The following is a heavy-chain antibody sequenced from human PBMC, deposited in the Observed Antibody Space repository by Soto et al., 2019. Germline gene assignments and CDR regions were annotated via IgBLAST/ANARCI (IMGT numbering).Heavy chain of an antibody. CDR2: IWHDGNKK. Sequence: PGGSLRLSCEASGFTFSTYGMHWVRQAPGKGLEWVAVIWHDGNKKYYSDSVKGRFTISRDNSKNTLYLQMNSLRVEDTAVYYCARHCSSASCYYMDVWGKGTTVTVS. D-gene: IGHD2-2*01. CDR1: GFTFSTYG. J-gene: IGHJ6*03. V-gene: IGHV3-33*01. CDR3: ARHCSSASCYYMDV.